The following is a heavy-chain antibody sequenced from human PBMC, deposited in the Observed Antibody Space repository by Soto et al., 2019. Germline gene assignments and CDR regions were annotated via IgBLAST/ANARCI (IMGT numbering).Heavy chain of an antibody. Sequence: QVQLVESGGGVVQPGRSLRLSCAASGFTFSSYGMHWVRQAPGKGLEWVAVISYDGSNKYYADSVKGRFTISRDNSKNTLYLQMNSLRAEDTAVYYCAKDPSLGTEYSGYVNPDFDYWGQGTLVTVSS. V-gene: IGHV3-30*18. CDR3: AKDPSLGTEYSGYVNPDFDY. D-gene: IGHD5-12*01. J-gene: IGHJ4*02. CDR2: ISYDGSNK. CDR1: GFTFSSYG.